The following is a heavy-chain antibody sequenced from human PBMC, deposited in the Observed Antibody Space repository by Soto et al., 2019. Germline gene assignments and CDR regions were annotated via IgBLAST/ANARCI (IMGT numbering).Heavy chain of an antibody. J-gene: IGHJ6*02. V-gene: IGHV3-21*01. Sequence: EVQLVESGGGLVKPGGSLRLSCAASGFTFSSYSMNWVRQAPGKGLEWVSSISSSSSYIYYADSVKGRFTISRDNAKNSLYLQMNSLRAEDTAVYYCARDLGIAAAGRGYYGMDVWGQGTTVTASS. D-gene: IGHD6-13*01. CDR2: ISSSSSYI. CDR1: GFTFSSYS. CDR3: ARDLGIAAAGRGYYGMDV.